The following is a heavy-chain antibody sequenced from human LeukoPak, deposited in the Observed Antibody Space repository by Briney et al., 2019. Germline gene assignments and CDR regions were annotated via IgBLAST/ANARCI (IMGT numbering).Heavy chain of an antibody. CDR3: TRESGAFSPFGF. D-gene: IGHD1-26*01. J-gene: IGHJ4*02. V-gene: IGHV4-4*02. CDR1: GGSILSINW. CDR2: VHLNGAT. Sequence: PSETLSLTCAVSGGSILSINWRSWVRQPPGKGLEWIGEVHLNGATNYNPSVEGRVTMSIDKSKNHLSLEVISVTAADTAMYYCTRESGAFSPFGFWGQGTLVTVSS.